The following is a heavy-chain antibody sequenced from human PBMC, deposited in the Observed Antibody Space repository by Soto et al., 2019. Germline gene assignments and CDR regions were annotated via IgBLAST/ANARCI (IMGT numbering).Heavy chain of an antibody. J-gene: IGHJ6*02. Sequence: GGSLRLSCTVSGLTFSAYLWSWVRQAPGKGLEWVGNIRQGRNEKFYGDSEKGRFTISRDNAKKSLYLQMNSLRAEDTAVNDRVGALTYEVPYYYYGMDVWGQGTTVTVSS. CDR3: VGALTYEVPYYYYGMDV. CDR2: IRQGRNEK. D-gene: IGHD3-16*01. CDR1: GLTFSAYL. V-gene: IGHV3-7*01.